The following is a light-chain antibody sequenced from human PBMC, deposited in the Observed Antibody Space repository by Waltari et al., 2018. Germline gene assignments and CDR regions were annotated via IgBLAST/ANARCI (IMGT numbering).Light chain of an antibody. J-gene: IGLJ1*01. Sequence: QSVLTQPPSVSGAPRERVTISCSGSSSNIGNNVVNWYQQLPGKAPKLLIYYDDLVPSLVSDRFSGSKSGTSASLAITGLQSDDEADYYCAAWDDSLNGQVFGTGTKVTVL. CDR2: YDD. V-gene: IGLV1-36*01. CDR1: SSNIGNNV. CDR3: AAWDDSLNGQV.